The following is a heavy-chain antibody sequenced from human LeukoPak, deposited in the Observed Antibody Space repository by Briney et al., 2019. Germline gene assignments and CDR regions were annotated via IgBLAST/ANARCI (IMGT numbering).Heavy chain of an antibody. J-gene: IGHJ5*02. CDR3: ARRKWELLSWFDP. Sequence: PSETLSLTCTVSGGSISSGDYYWSWIRQPPGKGLEWIGYIYYSGDTNYNPSLKSRVTISVDTSKSQFSLKLTSVTAANTAVYYCARRKWELLSWFDPWGQGTLVTVSS. CDR2: IYYSGDT. V-gene: IGHV4-61*08. CDR1: GGSISSGDYY. D-gene: IGHD1-26*01.